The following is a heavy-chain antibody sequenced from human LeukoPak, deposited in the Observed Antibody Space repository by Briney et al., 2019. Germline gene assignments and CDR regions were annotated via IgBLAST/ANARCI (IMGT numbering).Heavy chain of an antibody. Sequence: ASVKVSCKACGGTFNNYAINWVRQAPGQGLEWMGGIIPIFGTANYAQKFQGRVTITADKSTSTAYMELSSLRSEDTAVYYCARDSYYDSSGYSHWGQGALVTVSS. V-gene: IGHV1-69*06. D-gene: IGHD3-22*01. CDR1: GGTFNNYA. CDR3: ARDSYYDSSGYSH. CDR2: IIPIFGTA. J-gene: IGHJ4*02.